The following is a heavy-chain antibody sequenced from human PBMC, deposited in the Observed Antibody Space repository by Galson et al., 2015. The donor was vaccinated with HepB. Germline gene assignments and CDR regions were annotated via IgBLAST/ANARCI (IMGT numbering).Heavy chain of an antibody. D-gene: IGHD3-10*01. J-gene: IGHJ5*02. CDR1: GGTFSSYT. Sequence: SVKVSCKASGGTFSSYTISWVRQAPGQGLEWMGRIIPILGIANYAQKFQGRVTITADKSTSTAYMELSSLRSEDTAVYYCASGYYYGSGSHSGQSWFDPWGQGTLVTVSS. V-gene: IGHV1-69*02. CDR2: IIPILGIA. CDR3: ASGYYYGSGSHSGQSWFDP.